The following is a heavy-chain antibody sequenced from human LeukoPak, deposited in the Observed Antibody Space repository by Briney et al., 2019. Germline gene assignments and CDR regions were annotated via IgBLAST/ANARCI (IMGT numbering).Heavy chain of an antibody. D-gene: IGHD3-10*01. Sequence: RASVKVSCKASGGTFSSHVISWVRQAPGQGLEWMGRIIPILGIANYAQKFQGRVTITADKSTSTAYMELSSLRSEDTAVYYCASSGPRGGSGSYGYYFDYWGQGTLVTVSS. CDR3: ASSGPRGGSGSYGYYFDY. CDR2: IIPILGIA. V-gene: IGHV1-69*04. J-gene: IGHJ4*02. CDR1: GGTFSSHV.